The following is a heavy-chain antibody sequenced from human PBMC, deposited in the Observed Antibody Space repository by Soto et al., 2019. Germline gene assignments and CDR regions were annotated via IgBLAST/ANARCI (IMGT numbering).Heavy chain of an antibody. V-gene: IGHV1-2*04. Sequence: QVQLVQSGAEVKKPGASVKVSCKASGYTFTGYYMHWVRQAPGQGLEWMGWINPNSGGTNYAQKFQGWVTMTRDTSISTAYMELSRLRSDDTAVYYCERSKESHSSWFDPWGQGTLVTVSS. CDR2: INPNSGGT. CDR3: ERSKESHSSWFDP. CDR1: GYTFTGYY. D-gene: IGHD2-21*01. J-gene: IGHJ5*02.